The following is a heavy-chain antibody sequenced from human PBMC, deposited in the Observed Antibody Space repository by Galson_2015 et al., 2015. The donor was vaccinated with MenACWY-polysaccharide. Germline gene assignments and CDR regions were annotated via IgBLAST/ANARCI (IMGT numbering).Heavy chain of an antibody. J-gene: IGHJ4*02. Sequence: SVKVSCKASGDSFTSYDINWVRQAPGQRLEWMGWINAGNGRTKYSQNFQGRVTITRDTSANTTYMELSSLTSEDTAVYYCARDTPGYCTGGNCEDFDYWGQGTLVTVSS. CDR1: GDSFTSYD. V-gene: IGHV1-3*01. CDR3: ARDTPGYCTGGNCEDFDY. D-gene: IGHD2-15*01. CDR2: INAGNGRT.